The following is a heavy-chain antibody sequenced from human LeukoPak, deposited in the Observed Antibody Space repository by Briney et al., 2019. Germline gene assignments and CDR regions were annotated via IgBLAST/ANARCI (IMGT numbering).Heavy chain of an antibody. J-gene: IGHJ4*02. D-gene: IGHD2-2*01. Sequence: TGGSLRLSCVASGFTFSSYSMNWVRQAPGKGLECVSSISSSSSYIYYADSVKGRFTISRDNAKNSLYLQMNSLRAEDTAVYYCARGDRDLYCSSTSCYPVLGGQGTLVTVSS. CDR2: ISSSSSYI. V-gene: IGHV3-21*01. CDR3: ARGDRDLYCSSTSCYPVL. CDR1: GFTFSSYS.